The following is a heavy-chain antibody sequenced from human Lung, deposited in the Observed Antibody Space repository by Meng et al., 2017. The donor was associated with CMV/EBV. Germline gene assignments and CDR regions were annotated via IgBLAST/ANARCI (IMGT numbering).Heavy chain of an antibody. Sequence: ASFLIFXKASAYTITACYIHCVRHAPGQGLQWMGWIDPNGGGTNYAEKFQDRVTMTSDTSIRTAYMELSRLRSDDAALYYCARERYLVPAASPDYYYYGMDVWGQGXTVTVSS. D-gene: IGHD2-2*01. V-gene: IGHV1-2*02. J-gene: IGHJ6*02. CDR1: AYTITACY. CDR2: IDPNGGGT. CDR3: ARERYLVPAASPDYYYYGMDV.